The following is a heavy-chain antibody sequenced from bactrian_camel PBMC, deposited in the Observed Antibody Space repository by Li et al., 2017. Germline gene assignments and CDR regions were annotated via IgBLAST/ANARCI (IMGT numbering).Heavy chain of an antibody. V-gene: IGHV3S6*01. J-gene: IGHJ4*01. CDR2: NVRDGSAA. D-gene: IGHD6*01. CDR3: AADVGSMSGNCQPNY. Sequence: HVQLVESGGGLVQPGGSLRLSCVGSGYTYRTCLGWFRQAPGKEREGVATNVRDGSAATYADSVKGRFTISKDNAKKTLYLQMNSLKPEDTAMYYCAADVGSMSGNCQPNYWGQGTQVTVS. CDR1: GYTYRTC.